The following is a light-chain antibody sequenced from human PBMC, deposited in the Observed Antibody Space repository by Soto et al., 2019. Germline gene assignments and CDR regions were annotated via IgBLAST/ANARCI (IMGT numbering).Light chain of an antibody. CDR2: ATS. J-gene: IGKJ1*01. CDR1: QDISNY. CDR3: QQCDSPSQT. V-gene: IGKV1-27*01. Sequence: IQITKAPSFLTACLGAIGTITFRARQDISNYLAWYQQKPGKVPKLLIYATSTLQSGIPSRFSGSGSGTDFTLTISSLHPEDFATYYCQQCDSPSQTFGQGTKVDIK.